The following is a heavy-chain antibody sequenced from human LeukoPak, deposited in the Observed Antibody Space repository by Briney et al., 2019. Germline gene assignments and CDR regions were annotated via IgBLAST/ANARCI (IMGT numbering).Heavy chain of an antibody. Sequence: KTSETLSLTCSVSGGSISLSYYYWGWIRQPPGKALEWIGSVYYSGTTSYNPSLKSRVTISVDTSKNQFSLKLSSVTAADTAVYFCARGPYSYDSSGAFDIWGQGTMVTVSS. CDR1: GGSISLSYYY. D-gene: IGHD3-22*01. J-gene: IGHJ3*02. CDR2: VYYSGTT. V-gene: IGHV4-39*07. CDR3: ARGPYSYDSSGAFDI.